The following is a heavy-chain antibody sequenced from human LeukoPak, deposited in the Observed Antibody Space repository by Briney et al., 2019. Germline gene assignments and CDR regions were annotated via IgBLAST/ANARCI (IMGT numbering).Heavy chain of an antibody. Sequence: ASVKVSCKASGYTFTSYAMSWVRQAPGQGLEWMGWINTNTGNPTYAQGFTGRFVFSLDTSVSTAYLQISSLKAEDTAVYYCARGRITIFGVVIFHFDYWGQGTLVTVSS. J-gene: IGHJ4*02. V-gene: IGHV7-4-1*02. D-gene: IGHD3-3*01. CDR1: GYTFTSYA. CDR2: INTNTGNP. CDR3: ARGRITIFGVVIFHFDY.